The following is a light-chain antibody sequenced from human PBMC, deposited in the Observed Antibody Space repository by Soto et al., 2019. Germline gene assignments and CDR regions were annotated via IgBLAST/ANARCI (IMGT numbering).Light chain of an antibody. V-gene: IGLV3-21*02. CDR2: DDT. CDR1: NIDTKS. J-gene: IGLJ2*01. CDR3: QVWDIITYHVV. Sequence: SYELTQPPSVSVAPGQTAKITCAGDNIDTKSMHWYQQRPGQAPVLVVHDDTDRAAGIPERFSGSKSGGTATLTISRVEAVDEADYYCQVWDIITYHVVFGGGTKVTVL.